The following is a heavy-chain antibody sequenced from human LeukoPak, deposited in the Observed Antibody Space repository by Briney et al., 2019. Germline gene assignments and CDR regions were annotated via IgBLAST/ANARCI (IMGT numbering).Heavy chain of an antibody. CDR1: GFTFSTYW. Sequence: GGSLRLSCAASGFTFSTYWMHWVRQAPGKGLVWVSRINSDASGTSYADSVKGRFTISRDNAKNTLYLQMNSLRAEDTAMYYCARDRYYSPDYWGQGTLVTVSS. J-gene: IGHJ4*02. CDR2: INSDASGT. CDR3: ARDRYYSPDY. V-gene: IGHV3-74*01. D-gene: IGHD3-10*01.